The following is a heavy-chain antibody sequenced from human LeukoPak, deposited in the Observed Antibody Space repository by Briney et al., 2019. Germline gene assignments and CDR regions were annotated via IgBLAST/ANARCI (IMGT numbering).Heavy chain of an antibody. Sequence: ASAKVSCKASGYTFTGYYMHWVRQAPGQGLEWMGRINPNSGGTNYAQKFQGRVTMTRDTSISTAYMELSRLRSDDTAVYYCARVRSGSFFDYWGQGTLVTVSS. CDR1: GYTFTGYY. J-gene: IGHJ4*02. D-gene: IGHD1-26*01. CDR3: ARVRSGSFFDY. V-gene: IGHV1-2*06. CDR2: INPNSGGT.